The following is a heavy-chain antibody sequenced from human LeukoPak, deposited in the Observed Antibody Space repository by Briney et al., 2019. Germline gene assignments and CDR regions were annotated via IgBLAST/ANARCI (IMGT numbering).Heavy chain of an antibody. CDR2: IYTSGST. D-gene: IGHD3-10*01. J-gene: IGHJ5*02. CDR1: GGSISSYY. CDR3: ARVSVYGSGKMWFDP. Sequence: SETLSLICSVSGGSISSYYWSWIRQPAGKGLEWIGRIYTSGSTNYNPSLKSRVTMSVVTSKNQFSLKLSSVTAADTAVYYCARVSVYGSGKMWFDPWGQGTLVTVSS. V-gene: IGHV4-4*07.